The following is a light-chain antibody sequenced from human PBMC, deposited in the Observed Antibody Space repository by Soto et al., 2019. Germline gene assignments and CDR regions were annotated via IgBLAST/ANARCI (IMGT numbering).Light chain of an antibody. J-gene: IGLJ1*01. CDR1: SSDGGGYNY. Sequence: QFSLTKPSSVSRSPGLSSTITCTRTSSDGGGYNYVSWYQQHPGKAPKLMIYDVSNRPSGVSNRFSGSKSGNTASLTISGLQAEDEADYYCSSYTSSSTLDVFGTGTKVTVL. V-gene: IGLV2-14*01. CDR3: SSYTSSSTLDV. CDR2: DVS.